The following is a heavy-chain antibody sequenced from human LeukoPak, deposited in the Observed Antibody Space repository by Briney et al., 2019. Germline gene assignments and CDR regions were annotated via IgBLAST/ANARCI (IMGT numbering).Heavy chain of an antibody. V-gene: IGHV1-8*01. Sequence: ASVKVSCKASGYTFTSYDINWVRQATGQGLEWMGWMNPNSGNTGYAQKFQGRVTMTRNTSISTAYMELSSLRSEDTAVYYCARDGGKYYYDSSGYLEYFQHWGQGTLVTVSS. CDR3: ARDGGKYYYDSSGYLEYFQH. J-gene: IGHJ1*01. CDR2: MNPNSGNT. D-gene: IGHD3-22*01. CDR1: GYTFTSYD.